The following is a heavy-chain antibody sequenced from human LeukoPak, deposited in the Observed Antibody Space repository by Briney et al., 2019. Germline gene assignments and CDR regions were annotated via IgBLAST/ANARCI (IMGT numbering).Heavy chain of an antibody. CDR1: GFTFSSYD. CDR2: ISGSGGST. CDR3: AKDQRGAVTMSC. Sequence: GGSLRLSCAASGFTFSSYDMSWVRQAPGKGLEWVSAISGSGGSTYYADSVKGRFTISRDNSKNTLYLQMNSLRAEDTAVYYCAKDQRGAVTMSCWGQGTLVTVSS. V-gene: IGHV3-23*01. J-gene: IGHJ4*02. D-gene: IGHD4-11*01.